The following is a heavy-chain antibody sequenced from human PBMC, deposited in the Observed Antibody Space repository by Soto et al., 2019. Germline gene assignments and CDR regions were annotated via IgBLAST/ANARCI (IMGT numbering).Heavy chain of an antibody. CDR1: EMTFRNYS. CDR3: ATSGVATGFDF. V-gene: IGHV3-21*06. D-gene: IGHD5-12*01. CDR2: ISSGGSYI. J-gene: IGHJ4*02. Sequence: GGSLRLSCAASEMTFRNYSMNWVRQAPGKGLEWVSSISSGGSYIYYADSGKGRFTISRDNAKNSLFLQMTSLRAEDTAVYYCATSGVATGFDFWRQGTLVTVSS.